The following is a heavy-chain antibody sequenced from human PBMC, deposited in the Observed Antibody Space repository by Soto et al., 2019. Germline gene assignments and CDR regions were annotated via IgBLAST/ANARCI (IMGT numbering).Heavy chain of an antibody. J-gene: IGHJ6*02. V-gene: IGHV4-59*01. Sequence: SETLSLTCTVSGGSISSYYWSWIRQPPGKGLEWIGYIYYSGSTNYSPSLKSRVTISVDTSKNQFSLKLSSVTAADTAVYYCARVGEIPVTIFVVIRMRGYSDYVMDVCGQGTTVTVSS. CDR3: ARVGEIPVTIFVVIRMRGYSDYVMDV. CDR2: IYYSGST. D-gene: IGHD3-3*01. CDR1: GGSISSYY.